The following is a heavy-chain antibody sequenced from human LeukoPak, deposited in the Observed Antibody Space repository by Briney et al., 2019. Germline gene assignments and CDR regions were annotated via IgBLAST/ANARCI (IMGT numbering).Heavy chain of an antibody. D-gene: IGHD3-10*01. CDR1: GGSISSYY. J-gene: IGHJ4*02. V-gene: IGHV4-39*01. CDR2: TYNIRST. Sequence: SETLSLTCTVSGGSISSYYWGWIRQPPGKGLEWIGSTYNIRSTYYNPSLKSRVTISVDTSKNQFSLRLSSVTAADTAVYYCARPAPGSGSYSYYFDYWGQGTLVTVSS. CDR3: ARPAPGSGSYSYYFDY.